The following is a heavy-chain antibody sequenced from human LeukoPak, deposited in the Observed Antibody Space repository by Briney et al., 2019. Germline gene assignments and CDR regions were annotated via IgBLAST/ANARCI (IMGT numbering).Heavy chain of an antibody. J-gene: IGHJ4*02. CDR1: GYTFANFG. V-gene: IGHV1-18*01. D-gene: IGHD2-2*02. Sequence: PLASVKVFCKASGYTFANFGITWVRQAPGQGLEWMGWISVYNGNTNYAQNLQGRVTLTTDTSTSTAYMELRSLRSDDTALYYCARTCSSSSCYMVHWGQGTLVTVSS. CDR3: ARTCSSSSCYMVH. CDR2: ISVYNGNT.